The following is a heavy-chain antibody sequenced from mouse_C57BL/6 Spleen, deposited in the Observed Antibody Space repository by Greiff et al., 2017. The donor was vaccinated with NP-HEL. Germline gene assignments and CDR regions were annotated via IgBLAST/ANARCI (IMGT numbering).Heavy chain of an antibody. CDR3: ARDYDYAGFFDY. D-gene: IGHD2-4*01. Sequence: VQLQQPGAELVKPGASVKMSCKASGYTFTSYWITWVKQRPGQGLEWIGDIYPGSGSTNYNEKFKSKATLTVDTSSSTAYMQLSSLTSEDSAVYYCARDYDYAGFFDYWGQGTTLTVSS. V-gene: IGHV1-55*01. CDR2: IYPGSGST. CDR1: GYTFTSYW. J-gene: IGHJ2*01.